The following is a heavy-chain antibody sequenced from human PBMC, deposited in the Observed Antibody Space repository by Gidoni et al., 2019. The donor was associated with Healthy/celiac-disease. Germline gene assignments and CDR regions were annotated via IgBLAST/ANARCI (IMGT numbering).Heavy chain of an antibody. Sequence: QVQLPQWGAGLLKPSETLSLTCAVYGGSFSGYYWRWTRQPPGKGLEWIGEINHSGSPNYNPSLKSGVTISVDTSKSQFSLKLSSVTAADAAVYYCAREEPAAAAGGVYWGQGTLVTVSS. CDR1: GGSFSGYY. D-gene: IGHD6-13*01. CDR2: INHSGSP. J-gene: IGHJ4*02. V-gene: IGHV4-34*01. CDR3: AREEPAAAAGGVY.